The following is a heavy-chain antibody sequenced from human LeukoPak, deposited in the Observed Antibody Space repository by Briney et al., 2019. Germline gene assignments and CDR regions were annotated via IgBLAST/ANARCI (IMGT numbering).Heavy chain of an antibody. CDR1: GFTFSDYY. V-gene: IGHV3-11*01. CDR3: ARDRGIAVAGTNWFDS. D-gene: IGHD6-19*01. CDR2: ITSSGSSI. Sequence: PGRSLRLSCAASGFTFSDYYMSWIRQAPGKGLEWGSCITSSGSSIYYADSVKGRFTISSDNAKNSLYLQMNGLRAEGTAVYYCARDRGIAVAGTNWFDSLVQGRLVSV. J-gene: IGHJ5*02.